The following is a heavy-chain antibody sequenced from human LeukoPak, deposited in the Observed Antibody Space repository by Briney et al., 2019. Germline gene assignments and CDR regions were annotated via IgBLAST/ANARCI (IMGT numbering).Heavy chain of an antibody. D-gene: IGHD6-13*01. Sequence: VASVKVSCKASGGTFSSYAISWVRQAPGQGLEWMGRIIPILGIANYAQKFQGRVTITADKSTSTAYMELSSLRSEDTAVYYCARDPEQLYYFDYWGQGTLVTVSS. J-gene: IGHJ4*02. V-gene: IGHV1-69*04. CDR3: ARDPEQLYYFDY. CDR1: GGTFSSYA. CDR2: IIPILGIA.